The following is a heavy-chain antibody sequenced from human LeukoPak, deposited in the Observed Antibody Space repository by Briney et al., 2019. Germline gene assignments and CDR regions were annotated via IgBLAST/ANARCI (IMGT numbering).Heavy chain of an antibody. CDR2: IREERGQE. Sequence: GGSLRLSCVASGLTVSNHWMSWVRQAPGKGLEWVANIREERGQEYYVDSVKGRFTISKNSAKDSLYLQMNTLRVEDTAMYYCASLDTAKQPLANHWGQGTLVTVSS. V-gene: IGHV3-7*03. CDR3: ASLDTAKQPLANH. D-gene: IGHD5-18*01. CDR1: GLTVSNHW. J-gene: IGHJ5*02.